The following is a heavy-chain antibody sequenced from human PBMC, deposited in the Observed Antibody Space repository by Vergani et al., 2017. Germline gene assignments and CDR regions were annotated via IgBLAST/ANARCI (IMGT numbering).Heavy chain of an antibody. Sequence: VQLVESAGGLVQPGGSLRLSCAVPGFTVSSHYMSWVRQAPGKGLEWVSVIFSGGYTYYADSVKGRFTISRDDSKNSLYLQMNSLRAEDTAVYYCASQYYDFWSGRDWGQGTLVTVSS. CDR3: ASQYYDFWSGRD. CDR1: GFTVSSHY. J-gene: IGHJ1*01. V-gene: IGHV3-66*04. D-gene: IGHD3-3*01. CDR2: IFSGGYT.